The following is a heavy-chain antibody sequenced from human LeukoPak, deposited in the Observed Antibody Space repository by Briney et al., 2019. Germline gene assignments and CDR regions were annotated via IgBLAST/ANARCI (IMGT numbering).Heavy chain of an antibody. D-gene: IGHD3-22*01. V-gene: IGHV4-59*01. CDR2: IYYSGST. J-gene: IGHJ4*02. CDR3: AREYYSDSSGSDY. CDR1: GGSISTYY. Sequence: SETLSLTCTVSGGSISTYYWSWIRQPPGKGLEWIGYIYYSGSTNYNPSLKSRVTISVDTSKNQLSLKLSSVTAADTAVYYCAREYYSDSSGSDYWGQGTLVTVSS.